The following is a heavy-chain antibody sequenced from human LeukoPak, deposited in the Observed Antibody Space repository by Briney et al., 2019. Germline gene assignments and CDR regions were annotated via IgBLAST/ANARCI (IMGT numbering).Heavy chain of an antibody. CDR1: GFTFSHYS. J-gene: IGHJ4*02. CDR2: ISSGSSYK. D-gene: IGHD5-18*01. CDR3: ARDGVEIQLPPY. Sequence: GGSLRLSCTASGFTFSHYSMNWVRQAPGKGLEWVSSISSGSSYKNYAASVKGRFTISRDNARNSMYLQMSSLRAEDTAVYYCARDGVEIQLPPYWGQGTLVTVSS. V-gene: IGHV3-21*06.